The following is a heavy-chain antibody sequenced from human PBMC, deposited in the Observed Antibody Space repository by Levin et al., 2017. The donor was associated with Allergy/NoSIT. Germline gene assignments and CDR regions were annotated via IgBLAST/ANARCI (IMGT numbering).Heavy chain of an antibody. J-gene: IGHJ4*02. CDR1: GFTFSSYG. Sequence: GGSLRLSCAASGFTFSSYGMHWVRQAPGKGLEWVAVISYDESKKHYADSVKGRFTISRDNSKNTLYLQMNSLRAEDTAVYYCARDIGHYDSSGDIPFDYWGQGTLVTVSS. CDR3: ARDIGHYDSSGDIPFDY. V-gene: IGHV3-30-3*01. CDR2: ISYDESKK. D-gene: IGHD3-22*01.